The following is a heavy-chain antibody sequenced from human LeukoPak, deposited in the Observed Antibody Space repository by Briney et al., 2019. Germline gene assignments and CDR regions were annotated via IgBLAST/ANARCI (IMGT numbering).Heavy chain of an antibody. CDR2: IYTSGNT. V-gene: IGHV4-4*07. CDR3: ARISPSIAATVGWFDP. J-gene: IGHJ5*02. CDR1: GGSISIYY. D-gene: IGHD6-13*01. Sequence: SETLSLTCTVSGGSISIYYWSWIRQPAGKGLEWIGHIYTSGNTNYNPSLKSRVTISVDTSKNQFSLKLSSVTAADTAVYYCARISPSIAATVGWFDPWGQGTLVTVSS.